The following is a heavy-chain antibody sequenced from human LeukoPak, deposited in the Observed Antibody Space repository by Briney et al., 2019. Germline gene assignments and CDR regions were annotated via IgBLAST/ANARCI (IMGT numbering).Heavy chain of an antibody. CDR2: ISGSGGST. CDR1: GFTFSSYA. V-gene: IGHV3-23*01. D-gene: IGHD4-17*01. Sequence: PGGSLRLSCAASGFTFSSYAVSWVRQAPGKGLEWVSAISGSGGSTYYADSVKGRFTISRDNSKNTLYLHMNSLRAEDTAVYYCAKDLTTVTTGDYWGQGTLVTVSS. J-gene: IGHJ4*02. CDR3: AKDLTTVTTGDY.